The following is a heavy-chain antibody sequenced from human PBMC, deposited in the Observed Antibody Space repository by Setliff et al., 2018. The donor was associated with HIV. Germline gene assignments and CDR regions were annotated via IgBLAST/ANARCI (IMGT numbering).Heavy chain of an antibody. CDR2: IYPENSDA. Sequence: PGESLKISCKGSGYSFPNNWIGWVRQMSGKGLEWMGFIYPENSDARYSPPFEGQVTISADKSNTTAYLQWSSLKASDTAMYFCARLSQRIRIFGVINRGEEFDIWGQGTMVTVSS. J-gene: IGHJ3*02. CDR3: ARLSQRIRIFGVINRGEEFDI. CDR1: GYSFPNNW. D-gene: IGHD3-3*01. V-gene: IGHV5-51*01.